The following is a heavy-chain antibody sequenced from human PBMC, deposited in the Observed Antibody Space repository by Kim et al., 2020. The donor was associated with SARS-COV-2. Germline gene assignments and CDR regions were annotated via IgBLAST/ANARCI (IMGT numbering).Heavy chain of an antibody. D-gene: IGHD3-22*01. CDR1: GGSISNSFNY. CDR3: ARLPHDSSGYVDC. V-gene: IGHV4-39*01. CDR2: VYHSGST. Sequence: SETLSLSCTVSGGSISNSFNYWGWIRQRPGKGLEWIGSVYHSGSTYDSPSLKSRVTVSVDTSKNQFSLKVTSVTAAGTAVYFCARLPHDSSGYVDCWGQGILVTLSS. J-gene: IGHJ4*02.